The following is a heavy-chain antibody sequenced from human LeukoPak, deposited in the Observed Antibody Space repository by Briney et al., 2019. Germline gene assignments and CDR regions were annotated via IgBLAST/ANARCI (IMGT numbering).Heavy chain of an antibody. CDR3: ASGIAAAGTKGPFDY. V-gene: IGHV4-34*01. Sequence: TSETLSLTCAVYGGSFSGYYWSWIRQPPGKGLEWIGEINHSGSTNYNPSLKSRVTISVDTSKNQFSLKLGSVTAADTAVYYCASGIAAAGTKGPFDYWGQGTLVTVSS. CDR2: INHSGST. J-gene: IGHJ4*02. D-gene: IGHD6-13*01. CDR1: GGSFSGYY.